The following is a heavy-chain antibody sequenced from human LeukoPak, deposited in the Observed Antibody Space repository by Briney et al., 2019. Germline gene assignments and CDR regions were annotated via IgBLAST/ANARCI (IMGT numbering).Heavy chain of an antibody. V-gene: IGHV4-4*07. Sequence: SETLSLTCAVYGGSFSGYYWSWIRQPAGKGLEWIGRIYTSGGTNYNPSLRSRVTMSVDTSKNQFSLKLSSVTAADTAVYYCARDLDGDYFDHWGQGTLVTVSS. CDR2: IYTSGGT. CDR1: GGSFSGYY. CDR3: ARDLDGDYFDH. D-gene: IGHD4-17*01. J-gene: IGHJ4*02.